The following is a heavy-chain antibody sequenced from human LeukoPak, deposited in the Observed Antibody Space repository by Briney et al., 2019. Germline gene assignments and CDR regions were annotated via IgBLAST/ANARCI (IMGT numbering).Heavy chain of an antibody. CDR3: ARGYDSSGYYPGYYFDY. J-gene: IGHJ4*02. Sequence: SETLSLTCTVSGDSISSFYCSWIRQPPGKGLEWIGYIYYSGSTYYNPSLKSRVTISVDTSKNQFSLKLSSVTAADTAVYYCARGYDSSGYYPGYYFDYWGQGTLVTVSS. CDR1: GDSISSFY. V-gene: IGHV4-59*08. D-gene: IGHD3-22*01. CDR2: IYYSGST.